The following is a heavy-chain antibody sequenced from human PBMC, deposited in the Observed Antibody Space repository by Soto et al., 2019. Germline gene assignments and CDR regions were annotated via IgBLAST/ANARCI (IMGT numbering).Heavy chain of an antibody. CDR2: ISGSGTRT. CDR1: GFIFSRYA. CDR3: AKPMYCGGDCRYRPPDD. J-gene: IGHJ4*02. D-gene: IGHD2-21*02. Sequence: GGSLRLSCTASGFIFSRYAMSGVRQAPGKGLEWVSVISGSGTRTYQADSVKGRFTNSRDNSKNTVYLEMNSLRADDTAVSYCAKPMYCGGDCRYRPPDDWCPGTLVTGSS. V-gene: IGHV3-23*01.